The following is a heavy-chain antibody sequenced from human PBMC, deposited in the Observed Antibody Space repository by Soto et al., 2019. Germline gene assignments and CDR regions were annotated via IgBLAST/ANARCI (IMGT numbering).Heavy chain of an antibody. CDR2: LSASGRT. J-gene: IGHJ2*01. CDR3: ARGTGRYFDL. D-gene: IGHD1-1*01. V-gene: IGHV4-4*07. Sequence: SETLSLTCAISGDSIGHFYWSWIRQPAGKGLESLGRLSASGRTNYSPSLQSRVTMSLDRSKNRFSLRLTSVSAADTAVYFCARGTGRYFDLWGRGTLVTVSS. CDR1: GDSIGHFY.